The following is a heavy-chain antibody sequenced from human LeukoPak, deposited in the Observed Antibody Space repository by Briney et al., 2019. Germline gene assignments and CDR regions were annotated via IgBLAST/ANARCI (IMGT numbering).Heavy chain of an antibody. CDR2: IKQDGGET. V-gene: IGHV3-7*01. CDR1: GFTLSNYW. CDR3: VRQMVGASFDY. J-gene: IGHJ4*02. Sequence: GGSLRLSCAASGFTLSNYWMSWVRQAPGKGLEWVANIKQDGGETYYVDSVRGRFTFSRDNAENSVYLQMNSLRAEDTAVYYCVRQMVGASFDYWGQGTLVTVSS. D-gene: IGHD1-26*01.